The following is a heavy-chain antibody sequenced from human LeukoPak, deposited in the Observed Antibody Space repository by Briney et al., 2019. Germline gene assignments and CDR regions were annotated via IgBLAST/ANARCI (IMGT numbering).Heavy chain of an antibody. V-gene: IGHV3-30-3*02. D-gene: IGHD1-26*01. CDR2: ISYDGSNK. CDR3: AKNRGAGSHYYYHMNV. J-gene: IGHJ6*03. Sequence: GGSLRLSCAASGFTFSSYAMHWVRQAPGKGLEWVAVISYDGSNKYYADSVKGRFTISRDNSKNTLYLQLNSLRVEDTAVYYCAKNRGAGSHYYYHMNVWGKGTTVTVSS. CDR1: GFTFSSYA.